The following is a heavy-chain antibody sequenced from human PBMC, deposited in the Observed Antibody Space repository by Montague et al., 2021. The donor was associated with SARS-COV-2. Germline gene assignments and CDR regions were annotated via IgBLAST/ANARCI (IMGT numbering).Heavy chain of an antibody. CDR1: IGSISSGSYY. CDR3: ARDGYSSGWNGLHWFDP. J-gene: IGHJ5*02. CDR2: IYTSGST. Sequence: TLSLTCTVSIGSISSGSYYWSWIRQLAGKGLEWIGRIYTSGSTNYNPSLKSRVTISVDTSKNQFSLKLSSVTAADTAVYYCARDGYSSGWNGLHWFDPWGQGTLVTVSS. D-gene: IGHD6-25*01. V-gene: IGHV4-61*02.